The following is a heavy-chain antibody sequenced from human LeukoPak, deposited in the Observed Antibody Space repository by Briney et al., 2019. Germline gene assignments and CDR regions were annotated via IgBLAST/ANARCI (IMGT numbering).Heavy chain of an antibody. D-gene: IGHD6-13*01. CDR1: GYTFTNYA. J-gene: IGHJ3*02. Sequence: ASVKVSCKASGYTFTNYAINWVRQAPGQGLEWMGWINTNTGNPTYAQGFTGRFVFSLDTSVSTAYLQISSLKAEDTAMYYCARERRSSSPGEQQLVRAFDIWGQGTMVTVSS. V-gene: IGHV7-4-1*02. CDR3: ARERRSSSPGEQQLVRAFDI. CDR2: INTNTGNP.